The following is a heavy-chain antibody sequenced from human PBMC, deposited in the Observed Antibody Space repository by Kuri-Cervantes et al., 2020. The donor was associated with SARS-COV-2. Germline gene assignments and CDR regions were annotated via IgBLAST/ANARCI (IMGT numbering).Heavy chain of an antibody. CDR1: GGSISSSNW. CDR2: IYHSGST. D-gene: IGHD6-6*01. Sequence: SETLSLTCAVSGGSISSSNWRSWVRQPPGKGLEWIGEIYHSGSTNYNPSLKSRVTISVDTSKNQFSLKLSSVTAADTAVYYCARGNSSSSHGWFDPWGQGTLVTVSS. J-gene: IGHJ5*02. V-gene: IGHV4-4*02. CDR3: ARGNSSSSHGWFDP.